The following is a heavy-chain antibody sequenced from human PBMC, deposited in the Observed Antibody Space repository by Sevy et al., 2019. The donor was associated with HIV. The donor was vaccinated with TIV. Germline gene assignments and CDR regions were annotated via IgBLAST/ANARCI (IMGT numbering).Heavy chain of an antibody. Sequence: GGSLRLSCAASGFTVSSNYMSWVRQAPGKGLEWVSVIYSGGSTYYADPVKGRFTISRDNSKNTLYLQMNSLRAEDTAVYYCARDKLSTTGTTNGLDVWGQGTTVTVSS. CDR1: GFTVSSNY. D-gene: IGHD1-1*01. V-gene: IGHV3-53*01. J-gene: IGHJ6*02. CDR3: ARDKLSTTGTTNGLDV. CDR2: IYSGGST.